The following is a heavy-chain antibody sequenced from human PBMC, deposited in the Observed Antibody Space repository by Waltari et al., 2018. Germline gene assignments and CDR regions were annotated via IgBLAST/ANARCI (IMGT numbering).Heavy chain of an antibody. CDR3: ARGGSRGAFDI. V-gene: IGHV3-7*01. Sequence: VQLVASGGVLVQPGASLRTYCPASGFTFSSVWMSWPRQAPGKGLEWVAKIKQDGSEKYYGDSVKGRFTISRDNAKNSLYLQMNSLRAEDTAVYYCARGGSRGAFDIWGQGTMVTVSS. CDR1: GFTFSSVW. CDR2: IKQDGSEK. J-gene: IGHJ3*02. D-gene: IGHD1-26*01.